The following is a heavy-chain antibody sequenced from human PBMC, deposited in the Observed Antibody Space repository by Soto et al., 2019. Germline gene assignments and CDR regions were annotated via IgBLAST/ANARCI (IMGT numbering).Heavy chain of an antibody. Sequence: QVQLQESGPGLVKPSQTLSLTCTVSGGSISSGGYYWSWIRQHPGKGLEWIGYIYYSGSTYYNPSLKSRVTISVXTXKXXFSLKLSSVTAADTAVYYCARADSSGSLLYYGMDVWAKGPRSPSP. D-gene: IGHD3-22*01. CDR3: ARADSSGSLLYYGMDV. J-gene: IGHJ6*02. CDR1: GGSISSGGYY. CDR2: IYYSGST. V-gene: IGHV4-31*03.